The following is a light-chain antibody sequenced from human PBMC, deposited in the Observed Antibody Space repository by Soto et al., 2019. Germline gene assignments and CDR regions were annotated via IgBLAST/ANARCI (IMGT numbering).Light chain of an antibody. V-gene: IGKV3-20*01. Sequence: EIVLTQSPGTLSLSPGERATLSCRASQSVSSSYLAWYQQKPGQAPRLLIYGASSRATGIPDRFSGSGSGTDFTLTISRLEPEDFAVYYCQQYGSSPPWTLGQGTIVDVK. CDR1: QSVSSSY. J-gene: IGKJ1*01. CDR3: QQYGSSPPWT. CDR2: GAS.